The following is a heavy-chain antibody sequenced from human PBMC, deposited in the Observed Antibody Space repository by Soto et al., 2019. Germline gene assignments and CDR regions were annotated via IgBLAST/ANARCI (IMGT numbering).Heavy chain of an antibody. CDR3: ARGTAYSGSALHYKYYYGMDV. D-gene: IGHD5-12*01. J-gene: IGHJ6*02. Sequence: QVQLVQSGTEVKKPGASVQVSCKASGYTFSNFGLSWVRQAPGQGLEWMGWISPSNGQTIYAQNFHGRVTMTTDTSPATAHTELRSLISDDTAVYYCARGTAYSGSALHYKYYYGMDVWGQGTTVTVSS. CDR2: ISPSNGQT. V-gene: IGHV1-18*01. CDR1: GYTFSNFG.